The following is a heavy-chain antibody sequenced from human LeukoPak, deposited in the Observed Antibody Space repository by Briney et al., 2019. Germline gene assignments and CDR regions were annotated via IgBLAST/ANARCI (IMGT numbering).Heavy chain of an antibody. D-gene: IGHD2-15*01. CDR2: IKQDGTEK. J-gene: IGHJ4*02. V-gene: IGHV3-7*01. CDR1: GFTFSNFW. Sequence: GGSLRLSCAASGFTFSNFWMIWVRQAPGKGLEWVANIKQDGTEKHFVASVEGRFTISRDNAKNSLYLQMNSLRVEDTAMYYCASGWGPMVVSYWGQGTLVTVSS. CDR3: ASGWGPMVVSY.